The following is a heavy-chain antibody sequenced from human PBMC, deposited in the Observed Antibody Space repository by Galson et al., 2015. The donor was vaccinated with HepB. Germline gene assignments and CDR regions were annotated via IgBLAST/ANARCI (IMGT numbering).Heavy chain of an antibody. Sequence: SVKVSCKASGGTFSSYAISWVRQAPGQGLEWMGGIIPIFGTANYAQKFQGRVTITADKSTSTAYMELSSLRSEDTAVYYCARHGSGSYYKRNYYYYGMDVWGQGTTVTVSS. CDR2: IIPIFGTA. V-gene: IGHV1-69*06. D-gene: IGHD3-10*01. J-gene: IGHJ6*02. CDR3: ARHGSGSYYKRNYYYYGMDV. CDR1: GGTFSSYA.